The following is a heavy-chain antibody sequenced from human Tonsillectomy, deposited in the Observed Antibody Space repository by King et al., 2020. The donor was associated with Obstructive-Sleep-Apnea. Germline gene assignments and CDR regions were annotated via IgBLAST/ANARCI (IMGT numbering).Heavy chain of an antibody. J-gene: IGHJ3*02. D-gene: IGHD6-19*01. CDR1: GYTLTELS. CDR3: VTLGAVAGSGDAFDI. Sequence: QLVQSGAEVKKPGASVKVSCKVSGYTLTELSMHWVRQTPGKGLEWMGGFDPENGESIYAQKFQGRVTMTEDTSTDTAYMELSSLRSEDTAVYYCVTLGAVAGSGDAFDIWGKGTMVTVSS. V-gene: IGHV1-24*01. CDR2: FDPENGES.